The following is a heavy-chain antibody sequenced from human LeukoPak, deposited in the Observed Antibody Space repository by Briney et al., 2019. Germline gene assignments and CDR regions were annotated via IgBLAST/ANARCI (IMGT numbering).Heavy chain of an antibody. V-gene: IGHV3-48*01. D-gene: IGHD5-12*01. Sequence: GGSLRLSCAASGFTFSSYTMNWVRQAPGKGVEWVSKISSSSSTIYYADSVKGRFTISRDNAKNSLYLQMNSLRAEDTAVYYCARDSPQALAILHAFDIWGHGTMVTVSS. J-gene: IGHJ3*02. CDR1: GFTFSSYT. CDR3: ARDSPQALAILHAFDI. CDR2: ISSSSSTI.